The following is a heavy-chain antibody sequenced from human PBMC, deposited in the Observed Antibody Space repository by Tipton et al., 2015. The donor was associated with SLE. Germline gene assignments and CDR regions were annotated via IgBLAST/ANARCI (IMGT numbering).Heavy chain of an antibody. CDR2: IYYSGST. J-gene: IGHJ6*03. D-gene: IGHD2-15*01. V-gene: IGHV4-59*01. CDR3: ARGGWYMDV. CDR1: GGSMTSFY. Sequence: LRLSCTVSGGSMTSFYWRWIRQPPGKGLEDIGYIYYSGSTNYDPSLKSRVTISIDTSKNQFSLRLSSVTAADTAVYYCARGGWYMDVWGKGTTVTVSS.